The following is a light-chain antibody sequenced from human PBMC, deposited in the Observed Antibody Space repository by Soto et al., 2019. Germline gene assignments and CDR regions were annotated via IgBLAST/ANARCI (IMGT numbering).Light chain of an antibody. J-gene: IGLJ2*01. CDR1: SSDVGGYNY. V-gene: IGLV2-14*01. CDR2: NVS. Sequence: QSALTQPASVSGSPGQSITISCTGTSSDVGGYNYVSWYQQHPGKAPQLIIYNVSNRPSGVSNRFSGSKSGNTASLTISGLQAEDEGHYYCSSFTSSNTVLFGGGTTLTVL. CDR3: SSFTSSNTVL.